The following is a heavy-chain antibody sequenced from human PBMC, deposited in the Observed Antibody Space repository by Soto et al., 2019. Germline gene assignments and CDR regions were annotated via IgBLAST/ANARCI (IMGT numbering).Heavy chain of an antibody. V-gene: IGHV1-8*01. CDR1: GYTFTSYD. CDR3: ATDRGYCGGDCYPHFDY. Sequence: GASVKVSCKASGYTFTSYDINWVRQATGQGLEWMGWMNPNSGNTGYAQKFQGRVTMTRNTSISTAYMELSSLRSEDTAVYYCATDRGYCGGDCYPHFDYWGQGTLVTVSS. CDR2: MNPNSGNT. D-gene: IGHD2-21*02. J-gene: IGHJ4*02.